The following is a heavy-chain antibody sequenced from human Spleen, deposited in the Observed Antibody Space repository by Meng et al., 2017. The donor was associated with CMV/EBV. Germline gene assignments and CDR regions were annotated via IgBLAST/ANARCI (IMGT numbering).Heavy chain of an antibody. CDR2: IYYSGST. D-gene: IGHD2-2*01. CDR1: GGSVRSGSYY. CDR3: ARDGCSSTSCPIDY. J-gene: IGHJ4*02. V-gene: IGHV4-61*01. Sequence: SETLSLTCTVSGGSVRSGSYYWSWIRQPPGKGLEWIGYIYYSGSTNYNPSLKSRVTISVDTSKNQYSLKLSSVTAADTAVYYCARDGCSSTSCPIDYWGQGTLVTVSS.